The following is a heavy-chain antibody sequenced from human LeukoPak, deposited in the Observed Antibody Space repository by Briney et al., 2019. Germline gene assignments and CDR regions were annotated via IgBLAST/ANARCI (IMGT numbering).Heavy chain of an antibody. Sequence: SETLSLTCTVSGGSISSYFWSWIRQPPGKGLEWIGYIYYSGSTNYNPSLNSRVTISVDTSKNQFSLKLSSVTAADTAVYYCARQYCGGDCYSGYYFDYWGQGTLVTVSS. J-gene: IGHJ4*02. CDR1: GGSISSYF. CDR2: IYYSGST. D-gene: IGHD2-21*02. V-gene: IGHV4-59*08. CDR3: ARQYCGGDCYSGYYFDY.